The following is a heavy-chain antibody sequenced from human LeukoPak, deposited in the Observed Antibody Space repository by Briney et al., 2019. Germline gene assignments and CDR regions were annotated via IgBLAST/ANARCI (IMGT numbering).Heavy chain of an antibody. Sequence: GGSLRLSCAASGFTFSSYGMHWVRQAPGKGLEWVAFIWYDGSNKYYADSVKGRFTISRDNSKNTLYLQMNSLRAEDTAVYYCAKDDPYGEPFDYWGQGTLVTVSS. D-gene: IGHD4-17*01. CDR1: GFTFSSYG. J-gene: IGHJ4*02. CDR2: IWYDGSNK. CDR3: AKDDPYGEPFDY. V-gene: IGHV3-30*02.